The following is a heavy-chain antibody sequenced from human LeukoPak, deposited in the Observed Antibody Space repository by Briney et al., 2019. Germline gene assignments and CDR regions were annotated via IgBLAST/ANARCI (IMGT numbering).Heavy chain of an antibody. D-gene: IGHD3-10*01. Sequence: GGSLRLSCAASGFXFSEYNIHWVRQAPGKGLEYVSAISTNGGTTHYADSVKGRFTISRDDSRSTLDLQMGSLRPEDLAVYYCARGFRFYGSGIDYWGQGTLVTV. CDR1: GFXFSEYN. V-gene: IGHV3-64*02. J-gene: IGHJ4*02. CDR2: ISTNGGTT. CDR3: ARGFRFYGSGIDY.